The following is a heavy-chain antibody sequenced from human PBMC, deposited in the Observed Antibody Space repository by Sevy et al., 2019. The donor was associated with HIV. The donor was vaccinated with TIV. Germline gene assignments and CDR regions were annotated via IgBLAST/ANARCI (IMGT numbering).Heavy chain of an antibody. D-gene: IGHD3-10*01. CDR1: GTYISSTYS. V-gene: IGHV4-4*07. CDR3: ARDSVVRELFRTYYFYYYMDV. Sequence: WETLSLTCSVSGTYISSTYSWSWIRQPAGKGLEWIGRVDTRGKTNYNPSLKSRVTMSIDTSQTHFSLNLTSVIAADTAMYYCARDSVVRELFRTYYFYYYMDVWGKGTAVTVSS. J-gene: IGHJ6*03. CDR2: VDTRGKT.